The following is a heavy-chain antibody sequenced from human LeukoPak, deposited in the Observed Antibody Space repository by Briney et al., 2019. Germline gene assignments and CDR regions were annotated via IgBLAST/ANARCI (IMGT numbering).Heavy chain of an antibody. CDR1: GYTFTGYY. J-gene: IGHJ4*02. CDR3: ARDRMVRGVMGY. D-gene: IGHD3-10*01. Sequence: GASVKVSCKASGYTFTGYYMHWVRRAPGQGLEWMGWINPNSGGTNYAQKFQGRVTMTRDTSISTAYMELSRLRSDDTAVYYCARDRMVRGVMGYWGQGTLVTVSS. V-gene: IGHV1-2*02. CDR2: INPNSGGT.